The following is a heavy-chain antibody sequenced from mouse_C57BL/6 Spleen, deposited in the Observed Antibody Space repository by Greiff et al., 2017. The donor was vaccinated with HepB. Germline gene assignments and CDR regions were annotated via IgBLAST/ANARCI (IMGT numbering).Heavy chain of an antibody. D-gene: IGHD2-12*01. CDR3: GSSYTPPSDY. Sequence: VQLQESGPELVKPGASVKISCKASGYAFSSSWMNWVKQRPGKGLEWIGRIYPGDGDTNYNGKFKGKATLTADKSSSTAYMQLSSLTSEDSAVYFRGSSYTPPSDYWGEGTPLTVSS. V-gene: IGHV1-82*01. CDR1: GYAFSSSW. J-gene: IGHJ2*01. CDR2: IYPGDGDT.